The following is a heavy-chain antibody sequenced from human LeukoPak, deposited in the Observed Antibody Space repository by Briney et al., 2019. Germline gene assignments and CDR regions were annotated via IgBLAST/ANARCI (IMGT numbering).Heavy chain of an antibody. CDR1: GFTFSNYG. CDR2: ISYDGSNK. CDR3: AKGYGFDSSGSEHYFEN. J-gene: IGHJ4*02. D-gene: IGHD3-22*01. V-gene: IGHV3-30*18. Sequence: GRSLRLSCAASGFTFSNYGIHWVRQAPGKGLEWVAVISYDGSNKYYAESVKGRFTISRDNSKNTLYLQMNSLRAEDTAVYYCAKGYGFDSSGSEHYFENWGQGILVTVSS.